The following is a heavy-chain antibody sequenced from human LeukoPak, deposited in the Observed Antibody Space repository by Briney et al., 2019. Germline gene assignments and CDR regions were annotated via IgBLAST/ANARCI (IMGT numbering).Heavy chain of an antibody. Sequence: GGSLRLSCAASGFTFSSYAMSWVRQAPGKGLRWVSAISGSGGSTYYADSVKGRFTISRDNAKNSLYLQMNSLRAEDTAVYYCARDFRFLEDYWGQGTLVTVSS. D-gene: IGHD3-3*01. V-gene: IGHV3-23*01. CDR3: ARDFRFLEDY. CDR2: ISGSGGST. CDR1: GFTFSSYA. J-gene: IGHJ4*02.